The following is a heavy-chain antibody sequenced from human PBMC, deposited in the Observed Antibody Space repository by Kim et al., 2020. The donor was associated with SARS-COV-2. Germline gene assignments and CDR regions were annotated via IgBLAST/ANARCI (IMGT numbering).Heavy chain of an antibody. Sequence: GGSLRLSCAASGFTFSSYAMSWVRQAPGKGLEWVSAISGSGGSTYYADSVKGRFTISRDNSKNTLYLQMNSLRAEDTAVYYCARGRTVPDYGDYVQHYYYYYYMDVWGKGTTVTVSS. J-gene: IGHJ6*03. CDR2: ISGSGGST. D-gene: IGHD4-17*01. V-gene: IGHV3-23*01. CDR3: ARGRTVPDYGDYVQHYYYYYYMDV. CDR1: GFTFSSYA.